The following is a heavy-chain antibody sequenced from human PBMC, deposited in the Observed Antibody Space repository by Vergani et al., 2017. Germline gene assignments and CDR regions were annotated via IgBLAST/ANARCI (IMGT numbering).Heavy chain of an antibody. D-gene: IGHD3-9*01. CDR2: IIPILGIA. V-gene: IGHV1-69*08. CDR3: ARDDETGRNWFDP. CDR1: GGTFSSYT. Sequence: QVQLVQSGAEVKKPGSSVKVSCKASGGTFSSYTISWVRQAPGQGLEWMGRIIPILGIANYAQQFQGRVTITADKSTSTAYMELRSLRSDDTAVYYCARDDETGRNWFDPWGQGTLVTVSS. J-gene: IGHJ5*02.